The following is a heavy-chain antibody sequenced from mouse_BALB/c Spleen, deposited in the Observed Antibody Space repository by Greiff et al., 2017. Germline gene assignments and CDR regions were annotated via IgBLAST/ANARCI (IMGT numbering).Heavy chain of an antibody. CDR2: IYYSGTI. V-gene: IGHV3-5*02. CDR3: AREDYGSSYRFAY. CDR1: GISITTGNYR. Sequence: VQLKESGPGLVKPSQTVSLTCTVTGISITTGNYRWSWIRQFPGNKLEWIGYIYYSGTITYNPSLTSRTTITRDTSKNQFFLEMNSLTAEDTATYYCAREDYGSSYRFAYWGQGTLVTVSA. J-gene: IGHJ3*01. D-gene: IGHD1-1*01.